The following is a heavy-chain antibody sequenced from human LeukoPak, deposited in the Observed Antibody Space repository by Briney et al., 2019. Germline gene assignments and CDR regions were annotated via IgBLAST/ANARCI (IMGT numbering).Heavy chain of an antibody. D-gene: IGHD3-10*01. CDR3: ASLYGSGKRWVDP. Sequence: PGGSLRLSCAASGFTFSDHYMDWVRQAPGKGLEWVGRTRNKANSYTTEYAASVKGRFTISRDDSKNSLYLQMNSLETEDTAVYYCASLYGSGKRWVDPWGQGTLVTVSS. J-gene: IGHJ5*02. V-gene: IGHV3-72*01. CDR1: GFTFSDHY. CDR2: TRNKANSYTT.